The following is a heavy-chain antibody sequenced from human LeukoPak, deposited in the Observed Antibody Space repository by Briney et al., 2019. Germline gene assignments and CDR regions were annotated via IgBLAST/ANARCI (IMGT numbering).Heavy chain of an antibody. Sequence: QPGGSLRLSCTTSGFAFSNYAMNWVRQAPGKGPEWVSGISGFNTYYADSVKGRFTIFRDNSKNVLYLQMDRLRAEDTAVYYCAKDKSEGWPFDYWGQGTLVTVSS. J-gene: IGHJ4*02. V-gene: IGHV3-23*01. CDR3: AKDKSEGWPFDY. CDR2: ISGFNT. CDR1: GFAFSNYA. D-gene: IGHD6-19*01.